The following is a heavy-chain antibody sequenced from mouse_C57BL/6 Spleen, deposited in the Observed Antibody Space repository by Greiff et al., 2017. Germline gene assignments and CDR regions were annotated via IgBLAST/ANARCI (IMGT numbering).Heavy chain of an antibody. J-gene: IGHJ3*01. Sequence: QVHVKQPGAELVRPGTSVKLSCKASGYTFTSYWMHWVKQRPGQGLEWIGVIDPSDSYTNYNQKFKGKATLTVDTSSSTAYMQLRSLTSEDSAVYYCAREGFAYWGQGTLVTVSA. CDR3: AREGFAY. CDR1: GYTFTSYW. CDR2: IDPSDSYT. V-gene: IGHV1-59*01.